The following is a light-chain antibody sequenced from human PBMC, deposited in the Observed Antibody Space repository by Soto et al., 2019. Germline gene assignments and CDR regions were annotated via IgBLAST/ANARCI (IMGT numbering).Light chain of an antibody. V-gene: IGKV3-15*01. CDR3: QHYNVYPWT. CDR2: DAS. CDR1: QSVTNK. Sequence: EMLMTQSPATLSVSPGERVSLSCWASQSVTNKLAWYQQRPGQPPRLLLYDASTRATGVPATFSGSGSGTEFTLTITNLQPDDFATYDCQHYNVYPWTFGQGTKVDIK. J-gene: IGKJ1*01.